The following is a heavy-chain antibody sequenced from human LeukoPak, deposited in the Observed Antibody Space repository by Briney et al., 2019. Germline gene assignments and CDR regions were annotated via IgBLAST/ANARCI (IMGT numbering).Heavy chain of an antibody. Sequence: GGSLRLSCAASGFTFSSYGMSWVRQAPGKGLEWVSYISTSSSYIHYADSVNGRFTISRDNAKKSLFLQMNSLRAEDTAVYYCARAPLHLAMYHYFDYWGQGTLVTVSS. J-gene: IGHJ4*02. CDR1: GFTFSSYG. CDR2: ISTSSSYI. V-gene: IGHV3-21*01. D-gene: IGHD2-2*01. CDR3: ARAPLHLAMYHYFDY.